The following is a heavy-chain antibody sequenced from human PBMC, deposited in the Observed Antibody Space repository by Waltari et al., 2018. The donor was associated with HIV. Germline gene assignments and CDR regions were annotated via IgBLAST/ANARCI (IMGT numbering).Heavy chain of an antibody. V-gene: IGHV4-39*01. D-gene: IGHD2-15*01. J-gene: IGHJ4*02. CDR2: IYYSGST. CDR3: ATYIVVVVAATGGSFDY. Sequence: QLQLQESGPGLVKPSETLSLTCTVSGGSISSSSYYWGWIRQPPGKGLEWIGSIYYSGSTYNNPSLKRLVTISVDTSKNQFSLKLSSVTAADTAVYYCATYIVVVVAATGGSFDYWGQGTLVTVSS. CDR1: GGSISSSSYY.